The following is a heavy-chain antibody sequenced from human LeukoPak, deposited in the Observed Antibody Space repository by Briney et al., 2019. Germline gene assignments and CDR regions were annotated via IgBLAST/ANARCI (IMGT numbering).Heavy chain of an antibody. Sequence: GGSLRLSCAASGFTFSSYWMHWVRQAPGKGLVWVSRINGDDSSTSYADSVKGRFTISRDSAKNTLYLQMNSLRAEDTAVYYCARDPDSSGWSSIEYWGQGTLVTVSS. CDR1: GFTFSSYW. CDR2: INGDDSST. J-gene: IGHJ4*02. D-gene: IGHD6-19*01. V-gene: IGHV3-74*01. CDR3: ARDPDSSGWSSIEY.